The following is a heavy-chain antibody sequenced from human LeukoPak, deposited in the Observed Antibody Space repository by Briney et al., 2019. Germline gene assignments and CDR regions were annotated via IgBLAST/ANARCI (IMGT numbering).Heavy chain of an antibody. V-gene: IGHV4-34*01. CDR3: SRLPDP. CDR1: GGSFSGYY. Sequence: SETLSLTCAVYGGSFSGYYWSWIRQPPGKGLEWIGEIYHSGSTNYNPSLKSRVTISLDKSENQFSLKLSSVTAADTAVYYCSRLPDPWGQGTLVTVSS. J-gene: IGHJ5*02. CDR2: IYHSGST.